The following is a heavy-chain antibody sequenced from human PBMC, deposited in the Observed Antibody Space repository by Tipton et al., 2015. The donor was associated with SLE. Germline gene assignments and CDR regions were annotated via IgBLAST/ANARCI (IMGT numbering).Heavy chain of an antibody. V-gene: IGHV4-34*01. CDR3: ARGVRYYDFWSGYYTAHFDY. CDR1: GGSFSGYY. D-gene: IGHD3-3*01. J-gene: IGHJ4*02. Sequence: TLSLTCAVYGGSFSGYYWSWIRQPPGKGLEWIGEINHSGSTNYNPSLKSRVTISVDTSKNQFSLKLSSVTAADTAGYYCARGVRYYDFWSGYYTAHFDYWGQGTLVTVSS. CDR2: INHSGST.